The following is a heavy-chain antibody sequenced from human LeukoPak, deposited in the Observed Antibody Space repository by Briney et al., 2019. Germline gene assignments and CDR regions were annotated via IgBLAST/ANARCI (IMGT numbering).Heavy chain of an antibody. J-gene: IGHJ4*02. CDR3: ATCMLRDNWNVHTFDS. V-gene: IGHV1-69*05. CDR1: GGTFITYT. CDR2: IIPIFGTA. D-gene: IGHD1-1*01. Sequence: GASVKVSCKASGGTFITYTINWVRQAPGQGLEWMGGIIPIFGTANYAQKFQGRITITTDDSTSTAYMELSSLRSEDTAVYYCATCMLRDNWNVHTFDSWGQGTLVTVSS.